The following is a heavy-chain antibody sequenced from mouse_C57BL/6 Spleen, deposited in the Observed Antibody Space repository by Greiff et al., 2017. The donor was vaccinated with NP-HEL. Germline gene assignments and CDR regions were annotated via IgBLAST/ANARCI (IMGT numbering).Heavy chain of an antibody. CDR1: GYTFTSYW. Sequence: QVQLQQSGAELVKPGASVKLSCKASGYTFTSYWMHWVKQRPGQGLEWIGMIHPNSGSTNYNEKFKSKATLTVDKSSSTAYMQLSSLTSEDSAVYYCARLIYDGYYVDYWGQGTTLTVSS. CDR2: IHPNSGST. J-gene: IGHJ2*01. D-gene: IGHD2-3*01. V-gene: IGHV1-64*01. CDR3: ARLIYDGYYVDY.